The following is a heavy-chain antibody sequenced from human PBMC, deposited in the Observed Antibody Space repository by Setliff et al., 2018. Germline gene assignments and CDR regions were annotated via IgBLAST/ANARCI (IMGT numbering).Heavy chain of an antibody. V-gene: IGHV4-39*01. CDR3: ARTGTYRYFDY. D-gene: IGHD1-1*01. Sequence: SETLSLTCTVSGGSINSGVYYWGWIRQPPGKGLEWIGRIYHGGGTYYNASLKSRLTISVDTSKNQFSLKLRSVTAADTAVYYCARTGTYRYFDYWGQGALVTVSS. CDR2: IYHGGGT. J-gene: IGHJ4*02. CDR1: GGSINSGVYY.